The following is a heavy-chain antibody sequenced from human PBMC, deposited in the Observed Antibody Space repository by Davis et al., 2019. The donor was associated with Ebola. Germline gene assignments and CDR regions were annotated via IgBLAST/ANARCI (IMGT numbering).Heavy chain of an antibody. D-gene: IGHD6-6*01. CDR1: GFTFSTNY. J-gene: IGHJ4*02. CDR2: ITTSTYI. Sequence: GESLKISCAASGFTFSTNYMSWVRQAPGKGLEWVSSITTSTYIYYADSVRGRFTISRDNAKNSLYLQMDSLRAEDTAVYYCSRDQYSGSSAGGYWGQGTLVTVSS. CDR3: SRDQYSGSSAGGY. V-gene: IGHV3-69-1*02.